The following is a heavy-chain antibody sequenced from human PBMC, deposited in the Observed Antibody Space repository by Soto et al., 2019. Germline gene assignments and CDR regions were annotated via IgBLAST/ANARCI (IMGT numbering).Heavy chain of an antibody. D-gene: IGHD6-19*01. CDR1: GFTFSSYA. V-gene: IGHV3-23*01. CDR2: ISGTGGST. J-gene: IGHJ4*02. CDR3: AGGWGIAVAGIDY. Sequence: LRLSCAASGFTFSSYAMSWVRQAPGKGLELVSVISGTGGSTHYADSVKGRFTISRDNSKNTLHLQMNSLRAEDTAIYYCAGGWGIAVAGIDYWGQGXLVTVYS.